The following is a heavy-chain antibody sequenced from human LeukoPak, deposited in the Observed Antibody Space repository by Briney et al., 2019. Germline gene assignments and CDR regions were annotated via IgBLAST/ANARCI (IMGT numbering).Heavy chain of an antibody. Sequence: ASVKVSCKASGYTFTSYGIGWVRQAPGQGLEWMGWISAYNGNTNYAQKLQGRVTMTTDTSTSTAYMELRSLRSDDTAMYYCARDSLQWLVPPTFDYWGQGTLVTVSS. V-gene: IGHV1-18*01. CDR1: GYTFTSYG. CDR2: ISAYNGNT. D-gene: IGHD6-19*01. J-gene: IGHJ4*02. CDR3: ARDSLQWLVPPTFDY.